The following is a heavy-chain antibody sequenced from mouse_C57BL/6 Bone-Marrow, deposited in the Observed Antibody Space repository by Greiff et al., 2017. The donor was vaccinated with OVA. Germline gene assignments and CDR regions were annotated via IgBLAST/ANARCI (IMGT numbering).Heavy chain of an antibody. V-gene: IGHV1-18*01. Sequence: VQLKESGPELVKPGASVKIPCKASGYTFTDYNMDWVKQSHGKSLEWIGDINPNNGGTIYNQKFKGKATLTVDKSSSTAYMELRSLTAEDTAVYYCARNYYYFDYWGQGTTLTVSS. J-gene: IGHJ2*01. CDR1: GYTFTDYN. CDR2: INPNNGGT. CDR3: ARNYYYFDY. D-gene: IGHD2-1*01.